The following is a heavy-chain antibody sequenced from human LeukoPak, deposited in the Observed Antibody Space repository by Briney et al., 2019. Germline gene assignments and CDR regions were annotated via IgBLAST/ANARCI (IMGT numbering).Heavy chain of an antibody. CDR1: GFTFSSYA. CDR3: ARGEVNSWYLVY. Sequence: PGGSLRLSCAASGFTFSSYAMSWVRQAPGKGLEWVSSISGSGNRTYYADSVKGRFTISRDNSKNTLFLQMNSLRAEDTAVYYCARGEVNSWYLVYWGQGTLVTVSS. V-gene: IGHV3-23*01. CDR2: ISGSGNRT. J-gene: IGHJ4*02. D-gene: IGHD6-13*01.